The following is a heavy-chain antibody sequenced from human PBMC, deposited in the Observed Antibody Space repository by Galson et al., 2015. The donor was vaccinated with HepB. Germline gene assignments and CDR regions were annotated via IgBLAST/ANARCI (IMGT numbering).Heavy chain of an antibody. CDR2: ISSSTNTK. CDR1: GFSFNNYE. V-gene: IGHV3-48*03. J-gene: IGHJ6*02. CDR3: ARASMIRGRGSFYVLDV. Sequence: SLRLSCAASGFSFNNYEMHWVRQAPGTGLEWVSYISSSTNTKYYADSVKGRFTISRDNAKNSLFLQMHNLRAEDTAVYHCARASMIRGRGSFYVLDVWGQGTTITVS. D-gene: IGHD3-10*01.